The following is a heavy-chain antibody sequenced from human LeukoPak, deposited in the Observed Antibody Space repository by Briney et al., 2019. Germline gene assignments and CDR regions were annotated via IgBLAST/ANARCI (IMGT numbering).Heavy chain of an antibody. CDR3: STESGY. J-gene: IGHJ4*02. V-gene: IGHV3-74*01. CDR2: INHGGNGP. D-gene: IGHD6-25*01. CDR1: GFTFSNFW. Sequence: GGSLRLSCAASGFTFSNFWMHWVRPVPGEGLGWVSGINHGGNGPYYADSGKGRFTLCRGKAKETVYLQMDSLRAEGTGVYFRSTESGYWGKGALVTLSS.